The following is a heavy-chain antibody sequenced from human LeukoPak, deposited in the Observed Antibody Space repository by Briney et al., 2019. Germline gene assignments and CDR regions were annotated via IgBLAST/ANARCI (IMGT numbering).Heavy chain of an antibody. CDR3: ARDQTATGNFDY. CDR1: GFTFSSYA. CDR2: ISYDGSNK. D-gene: IGHD5-18*01. J-gene: IGHJ4*02. Sequence: GRSLRLSCAASGFTFSSYAMHWARQAPGKGLEWVAVISYDGSNKYYADSVKGRFTISRDNSKNTLYLQMNSLRAEDTAVYYCARDQTATGNFDYWGQGTLVTVSS. V-gene: IGHV3-30-3*01.